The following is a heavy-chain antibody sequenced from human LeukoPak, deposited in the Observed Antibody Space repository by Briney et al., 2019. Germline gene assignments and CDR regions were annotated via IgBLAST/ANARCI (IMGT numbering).Heavy chain of an antibody. D-gene: IGHD3-9*01. J-gene: IGHJ4*02. CDR3: ARDGGVRYDILTGPFDY. CDR2: IYYSGST. Sequence: SETLSLTCTVSGGSISSYYWSWIRQPPGKGLEWIGYIYYSGSTNYNPSLKSRVTISVDTSKNQFSLKLSSVTAADTAVYYCARDGGVRYDILTGPFDYWGQGTLVTVSS. CDR1: GGSISSYY. V-gene: IGHV4-59*12.